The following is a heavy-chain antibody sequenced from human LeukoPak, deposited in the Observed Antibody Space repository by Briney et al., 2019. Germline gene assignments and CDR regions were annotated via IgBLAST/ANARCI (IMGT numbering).Heavy chain of an antibody. J-gene: IGHJ5*02. CDR1: GGSISSYY. CDR3: ARVSGDCSSTSCYVNWFDP. Sequence: PSETLSLTRTVSGGSISSYYWSWIRQPPGKGLEWIGYIYYSGSTNYNPSLKSRVTISVDTSKNQFSLKLSSVTAADTAVYYCARVSGDCSSTSCYVNWFDPWGQGTLVTVSS. V-gene: IGHV4-59*01. CDR2: IYYSGST. D-gene: IGHD2-2*01.